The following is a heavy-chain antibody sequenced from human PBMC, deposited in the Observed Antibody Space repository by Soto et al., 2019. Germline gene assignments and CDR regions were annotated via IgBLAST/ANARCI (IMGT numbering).Heavy chain of an antibody. J-gene: IGHJ4*02. CDR2: ISHSGST. Sequence: PSETLSLTCTVSGGSISSAAYYWSWIRQHPGKGLEWIGYISHSGSTYYNPSLKSRVIISVDTSKNQFSLSLTSVTAADTAVYYCARSSVVPAAMTNYFDYWGQGTLVTVSS. V-gene: IGHV4-31*03. CDR1: GGSISSAAYY. CDR3: ARSSVVPAAMTNYFDY. D-gene: IGHD2-2*01.